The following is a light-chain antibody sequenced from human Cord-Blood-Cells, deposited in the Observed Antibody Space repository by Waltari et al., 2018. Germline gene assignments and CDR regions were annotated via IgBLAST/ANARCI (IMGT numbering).Light chain of an antibody. CDR1: SSDVGGYKY. CDR2: EVS. J-gene: IGLJ2*01. V-gene: IGLV2-14*01. Sequence: QSALTQPAPVSGSPGQSITISCTGTSSDVGGYKYVSWYQQHPGKAPKLMIYEVSNRPSGVSNRFSGSKSGNTASLTISGLQAEDEADYYCSSYTSSSTLHVVFGGGTKLTVL. CDR3: SSYTSSSTLHVV.